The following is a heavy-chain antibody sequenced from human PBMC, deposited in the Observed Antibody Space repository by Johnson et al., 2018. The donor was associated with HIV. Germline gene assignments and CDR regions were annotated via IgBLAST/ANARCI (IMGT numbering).Heavy chain of an antibody. CDR1: GFTFSSYA. J-gene: IGHJ3*02. D-gene: IGHD5-12*01. Sequence: QVQLVESGGGVVQPGRSLRLSCAASGFTFSSYAMHWVRQAPGKGLEWVAVISYDGSNKYYAYFVTGRFPISRDNSKNTLYLQMNSLRAEDTAVYYCAREGGGYDGKGAFDIWGQGTMVTVSS. V-gene: IGHV3-30-3*01. CDR3: AREGGGYDGKGAFDI. CDR2: ISYDGSNK.